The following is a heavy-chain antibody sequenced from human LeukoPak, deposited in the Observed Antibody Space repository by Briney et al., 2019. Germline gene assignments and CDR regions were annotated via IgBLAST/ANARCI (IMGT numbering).Heavy chain of an antibody. D-gene: IGHD6-13*01. V-gene: IGHV3-21*01. CDR1: GFTFSDYA. CDR2: ISSSSSYI. J-gene: IGHJ5*02. CDR3: ARVGRRQQLVLRWFDP. Sequence: GGSLRLSCAASGFTFSDYAIHWVRQAPGKGLEWVSSISSSSSYIYYADSVKGRFTISRDNAKNSLYLQMNSLRAEDTAVYYCARVGRRQQLVLRWFDPWGQGTLVTVSS.